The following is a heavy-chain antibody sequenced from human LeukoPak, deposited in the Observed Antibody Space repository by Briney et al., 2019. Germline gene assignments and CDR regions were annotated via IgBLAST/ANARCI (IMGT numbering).Heavy chain of an antibody. CDR1: GYSFTSYW. Sequence: GESLKTSCKGSGYSFTSYWIGWVRQMPGKGLEWMGIIYPGDSDTRYSPSFQGQVTISADKSISTAYPQWSSLKASVTAMYYCASLSGSYSFDYWGQGTLVTVSS. D-gene: IGHD1-26*01. CDR2: IYPGDSDT. V-gene: IGHV5-51*01. J-gene: IGHJ4*02. CDR3: ASLSGSYSFDY.